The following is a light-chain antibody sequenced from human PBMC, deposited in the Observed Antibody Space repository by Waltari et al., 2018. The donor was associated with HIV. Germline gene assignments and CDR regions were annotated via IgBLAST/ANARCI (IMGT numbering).Light chain of an antibody. CDR2: AVS. CDR1: SSDVGGYNY. J-gene: IGLJ2*01. V-gene: IGLV2-14*01. Sequence: QSALTQPASVSGSPGQSITISCTGTSSDVGGYNYVSWYQQHPGKAPKLMIFAVSNQPSGVSNRFSGPKSGNTASLTISGLQAEDEADYYCSSYTGTSTHVVIGGGTKLTVL. CDR3: SSYTGTSTHVV.